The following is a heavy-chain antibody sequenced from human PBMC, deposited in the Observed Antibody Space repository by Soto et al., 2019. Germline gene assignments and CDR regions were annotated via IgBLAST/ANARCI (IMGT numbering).Heavy chain of an antibody. CDR1: GFTFSSYD. CDR3: AKENDG. Sequence: EVQLLESGGGLVQPGGSLRLSCAASGFTFSSYDMSWVLQAPGKGLEWVSTISGSTGSTYYADSVKGRFTISRDSSKSTLYLQMDSLRAEDAAVYYCAKENDGWGQGTLVNVSS. V-gene: IGHV3-23*01. J-gene: IGHJ4*02. CDR2: ISGSTGST.